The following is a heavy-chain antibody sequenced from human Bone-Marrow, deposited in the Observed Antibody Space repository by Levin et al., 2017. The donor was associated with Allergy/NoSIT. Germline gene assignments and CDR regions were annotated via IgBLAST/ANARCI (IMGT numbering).Heavy chain of an antibody. CDR3: AGGADCSSTSCYLLDY. J-gene: IGHJ4*02. Sequence: PSETLSLTCNVSGGSVGSAAHYWSWIRQHPGKGLEWIGYIYYTGNTYYNPSLKSRVTISIDTSQNQFSLMMTALTAADTAVYYCAGGADCSSTSCYLLDYWGQGTRVTVSS. D-gene: IGHD2-2*01. V-gene: IGHV4-31*03. CDR1: GGSVGSAAHY. CDR2: IYYTGNT.